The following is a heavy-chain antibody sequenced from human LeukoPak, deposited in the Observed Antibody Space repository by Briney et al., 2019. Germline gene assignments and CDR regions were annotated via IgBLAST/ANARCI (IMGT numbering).Heavy chain of an antibody. V-gene: IGHV3-7*01. CDR1: GFTFSSYC. J-gene: IGHJ4*02. CDR3: ASSSSWYANGDY. D-gene: IGHD6-13*01. Sequence: GGSLRLSCAASGFTFSSYCMSWVRQAPGKGLEWVANIKQDGSEKYYVDSVKGRFPISRDNAKNSLYLQMNSLRAEDTAVYYCASSSSWYANGDYWGQGNLVTVSS. CDR2: IKQDGSEK.